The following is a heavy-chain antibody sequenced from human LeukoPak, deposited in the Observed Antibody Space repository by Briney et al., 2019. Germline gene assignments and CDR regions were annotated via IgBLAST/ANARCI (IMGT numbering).Heavy chain of an antibody. CDR1: GFTVSSNY. CDR3: TTDPEERYSSGWYWFDP. D-gene: IGHD6-19*01. J-gene: IGHJ5*02. V-gene: IGHV3-15*01. Sequence: GGSLRLSCAASGFTVSSNYMSWVRQAPGKGLEWVGRIKSKTEGGTTDYAAPVKGRFTISRDDSKNTLYLQMNSLKTEDTAVYYCTTDPEERYSSGWYWFDPWGQGTLVTVSS. CDR2: IKSKTEGGTT.